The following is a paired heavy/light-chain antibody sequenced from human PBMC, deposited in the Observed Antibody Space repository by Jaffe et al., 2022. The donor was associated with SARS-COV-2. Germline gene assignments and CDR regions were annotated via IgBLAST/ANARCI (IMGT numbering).Light chain of an antibody. CDR1: QGISNY. V-gene: IGKV1-16*01. Sequence: DIQMTQSPSSLSASVGDRVTITCRASQGISNYLAWFQQRPGKAPKSLIYGASSLQSGVPSRFSGSGSGTDFTLTISSLQPEDFATYYCQQYDTYPLTFGGGTKVGIK. J-gene: IGKJ4*01. CDR2: GAS. CDR3: QQYDTYPLT.
Heavy chain of an antibody. CDR3: ARAVRPSDY. J-gene: IGHJ4*02. CDR1: GFTFSSYP. Sequence: EVLLLESGGGLVLPGGSLRLSCAASGFTFSSYPMNWVRQAPGKGLEWVSSIGSGGTTTYYADSVKGRFTASRDNSKNTLYLQMNSLRAEDTATYYCARAVRPSDYWGQGTLVTVSS. D-gene: IGHD6-6*01. CDR2: IGSGGTTT. V-gene: IGHV3-23*01.